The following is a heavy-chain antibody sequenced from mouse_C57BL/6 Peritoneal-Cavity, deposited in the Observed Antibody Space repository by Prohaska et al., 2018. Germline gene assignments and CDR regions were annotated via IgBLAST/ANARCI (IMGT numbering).Heavy chain of an antibody. Sequence: QVQLQQPGAELVKPGASVKLSCKASGYTFTSYWMHWVKQRPGQGLEWIGMIHPNSGSTNYNEKFKSKATLTVDKSSSTAYMQLSSLTSEDSAVYYCASPIYYDGSSYDYWGQGTTLTVSS. J-gene: IGHJ2*01. V-gene: IGHV1-64*01. CDR1: GYTFTSYW. CDR2: IHPNSGST. D-gene: IGHD1-1*01. CDR3: ASPIYYDGSSYDY.